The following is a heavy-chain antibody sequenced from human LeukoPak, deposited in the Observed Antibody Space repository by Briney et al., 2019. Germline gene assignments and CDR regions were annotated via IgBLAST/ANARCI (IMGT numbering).Heavy chain of an antibody. D-gene: IGHD2-15*01. J-gene: IGHJ3*02. Sequence: SETLSLTCTVSGGSFSSSSFYWSWIRQPAGKGLEWIGRIHTSGGNNYNPSLRSRVTMSLDTSKNQFSLQLTSVTAADTAVYYCARFPSFYDLSGAANAFDIWGQGTMVIVSS. CDR1: GGSFSSSSFY. CDR3: ARFPSFYDLSGAANAFDI. CDR2: IHTSGGN. V-gene: IGHV4-61*02.